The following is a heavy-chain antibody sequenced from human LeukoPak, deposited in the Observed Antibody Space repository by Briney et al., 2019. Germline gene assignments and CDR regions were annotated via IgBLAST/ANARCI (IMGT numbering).Heavy chain of an antibody. CDR1: GGSISSGGYS. V-gene: IGHV4-31*03. D-gene: IGHD3-9*01. J-gene: IGHJ4*02. CDR2: IYYSGST. Sequence: SETLSLTCTVSGGSISSGGYSWSWIRQHPGKGLEWIVYIYYSGSTYYNPSLKSRVTISVDTSKNQFSLKLSSVTAADTAVYYCGRYDILTGYPYFDYWGQGTLVTVSS. CDR3: GRYDILTGYPYFDY.